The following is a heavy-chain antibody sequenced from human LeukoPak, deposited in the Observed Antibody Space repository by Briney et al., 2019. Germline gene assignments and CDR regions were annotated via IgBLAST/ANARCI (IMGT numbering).Heavy chain of an antibody. V-gene: IGHV3-23*01. CDR3: AKLLNDYGDYTFRH. CDR2: ISGSRGST. D-gene: IGHD4-17*01. J-gene: IGHJ1*01. Sequence: GGSLRLSCAASGFTFSIYAMSWVRQAPGKWLEWVSAISGSRGSTYYADSVKGRFTISRDNSKNTLYLQMNSLRAEDTAVYYCAKLLNDYGDYTFRHWGQGTLVSVSS. CDR1: GFTFSIYA.